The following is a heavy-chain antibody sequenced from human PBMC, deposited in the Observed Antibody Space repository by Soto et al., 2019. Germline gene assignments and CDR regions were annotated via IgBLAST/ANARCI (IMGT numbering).Heavy chain of an antibody. J-gene: IGHJ6*02. CDR3: ARGSIILYYYYGMDV. V-gene: IGHV4-30-4*01. D-gene: IGHD3-16*01. CDR2: IYYSGST. CDR1: GGSISSGDYY. Sequence: KPSETLSLTCTVSGGSISSGDYYWSWIRQPPGKGLEWIGYIYYSGSTYYNPSLKSRVTISVDTSKNQFSLKLSSVTAADTAVYYCARGSIILYYYYGMDVWRQGTTVTVSS.